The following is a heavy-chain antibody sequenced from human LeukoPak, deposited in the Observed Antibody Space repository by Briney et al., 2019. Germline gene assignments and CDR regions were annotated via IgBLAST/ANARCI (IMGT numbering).Heavy chain of an antibody. CDR1: GYTFTGYY. D-gene: IGHD3-10*01. Sequence: ASVKVSCKASGYTFTGYYMHWVRQAPGQGLEWMGWINPNSGGTNYAQKFQGRVTMTRDTSISTAYMELSRLRSDDTAVYYCARPRGSGSYWEPFDYWGQGTLVTVSS. CDR3: ARPRGSGSYWEPFDY. CDR2: INPNSGGT. V-gene: IGHV1-2*02. J-gene: IGHJ4*02.